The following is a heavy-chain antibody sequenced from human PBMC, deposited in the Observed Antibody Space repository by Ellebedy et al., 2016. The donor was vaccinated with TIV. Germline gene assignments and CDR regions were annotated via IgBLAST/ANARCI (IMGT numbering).Heavy chain of an antibody. CDR3: ARRGQMEILRHAFEI. V-gene: IGHV4-59*01. CDR2: IYSSGGT. Sequence: SETLSLTXTAPGGSISNYYWTWIRQLPGKGLEWIGYIYSSGGTNYNPSLKSRVTISVDTSKNQFSLNLNSVTAADTAVYYCARRGQMEILRHAFEIWGQGTMVIVS. CDR1: GGSISNYY. D-gene: IGHD5-24*01. J-gene: IGHJ3*02.